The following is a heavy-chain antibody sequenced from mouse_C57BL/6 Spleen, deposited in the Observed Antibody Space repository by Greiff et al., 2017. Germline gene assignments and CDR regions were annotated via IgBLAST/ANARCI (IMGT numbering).Heavy chain of an antibody. CDR2: INPNNGGT. D-gene: IGHD2-1*01. V-gene: IGHV1-18*01. CDR3: ARWIYYGNFDAMDD. CDR1: GYTFTDYN. Sequence: EVQLQQSGPELVKPGASVKIPCKASGYTFTDYNMDWVKQSHGKSLEWIGDINPNNGGTIYNQKFKGKATLTVDTSSSTAYMELRSLTSEDTAVYDCARWIYYGNFDAMDDWGQGTSVTVSS. J-gene: IGHJ4*01.